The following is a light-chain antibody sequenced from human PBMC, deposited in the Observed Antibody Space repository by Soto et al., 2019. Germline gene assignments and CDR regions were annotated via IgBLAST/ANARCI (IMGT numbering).Light chain of an antibody. J-gene: IGKJ1*01. CDR1: QSVSNSY. V-gene: IGKV3-20*01. CDR2: GAS. CDR3: QQYGSSQS. Sequence: EIVLTQSPGTLSLSPGERATLSCRASQSVSNSYLAWYQQKPGQAPRLLIYGASSRATGIPDRFSGSGSGTDFTLTISRLEPDDFAVYYCQQYGSSQSFGQGTKVEIK.